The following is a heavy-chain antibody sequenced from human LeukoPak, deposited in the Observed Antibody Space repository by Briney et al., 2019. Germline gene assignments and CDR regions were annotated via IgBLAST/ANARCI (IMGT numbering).Heavy chain of an antibody. CDR3: ARDLNYYDSSGYGH. J-gene: IGHJ4*02. CDR2: ISGSADST. V-gene: IGHV3-23*01. Sequence: PGGSLRLSCAASGFTFSSYAMSWVRQAPEKGLEWVSTISGSADSTYYADSVRGRFTISRDNSKNTLYLQMNSLRAEDTAVYYCARDLNYYDSSGYGHWGQGTLVTVSS. CDR1: GFTFSSYA. D-gene: IGHD3-22*01.